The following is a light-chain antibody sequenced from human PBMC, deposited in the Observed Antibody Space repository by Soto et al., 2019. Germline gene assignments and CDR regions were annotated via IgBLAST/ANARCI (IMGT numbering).Light chain of an antibody. CDR2: DAS. CDR1: QSISSW. V-gene: IGKV1-5*01. Sequence: DIQMTQSPSTLSASVGDRVTITCRASQSISSWLAWYQQKPGQAPKLLIYDASSLQSGVPSRFSGSGSGTDFTLTISSLQPEDFATYYCQQVNVYPSTFGGGTKVDIK. CDR3: QQVNVYPST. J-gene: IGKJ4*01.